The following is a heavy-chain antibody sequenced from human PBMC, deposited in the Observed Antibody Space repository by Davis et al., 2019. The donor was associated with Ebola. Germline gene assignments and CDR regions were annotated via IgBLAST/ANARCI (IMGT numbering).Heavy chain of an antibody. Sequence: GESLKISCAASGFTFSHYGMHWVRQAPGKGLEWVAGLWSHGNDYVYGDSVRGRFTISRDNSKNTLYLQMNSLRVQDTAVYYCARDPDTSGYYSWFDPWGQGTLVTVSS. D-gene: IGHD2/OR15-2a*01. J-gene: IGHJ5*02. V-gene: IGHV3-33*01. CDR3: ARDPDTSGYYSWFDP. CDR2: LWSHGNDY. CDR1: GFTFSHYG.